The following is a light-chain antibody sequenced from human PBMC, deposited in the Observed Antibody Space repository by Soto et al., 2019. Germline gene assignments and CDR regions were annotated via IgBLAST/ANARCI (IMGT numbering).Light chain of an antibody. J-gene: IGKJ1*01. CDR1: QSVSSSY. CDR2: GAS. CDR3: QQSGRSAWT. Sequence: EIVLTQSPGTLSLSPGDRATLSCRASQSVSSSYLAWYQQKPGQAPGLLIYGASSRATGIPDRFSGSGSGTDFTLTISRLEPDDFAVYYCQQSGRSAWTFGQGTKVEVK. V-gene: IGKV3-20*01.